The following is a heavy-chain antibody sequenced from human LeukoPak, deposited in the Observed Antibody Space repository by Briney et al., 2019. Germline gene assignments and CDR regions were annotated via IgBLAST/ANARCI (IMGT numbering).Heavy chain of an antibody. CDR2: IYYSGST. J-gene: IGHJ4*02. Sequence: SETLSLTCTVSGGSISSSSYYWGWIRQPPGKGLEWIGSIYYSGSTYYNPSLKSRVTVSVDTSKNQFSLKLSSVTAADTAVYYCARHGSYYDYWGQGTLVTVPS. D-gene: IGHD3-10*01. CDR3: ARHGSYYDY. V-gene: IGHV4-39*01. CDR1: GGSISSSSYY.